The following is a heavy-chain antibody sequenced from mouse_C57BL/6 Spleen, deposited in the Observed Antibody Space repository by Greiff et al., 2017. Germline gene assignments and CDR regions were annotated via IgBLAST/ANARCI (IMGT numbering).Heavy chain of an antibody. D-gene: IGHD2-4*01. V-gene: IGHV1-61*01. J-gene: IGHJ2*01. CDR3: ARSGYDYYYFDY. Sequence: QVQLQQPGAELVRPGSSVKLSCKASGYTFTSYWMDWVKQRPGQGLEWIGNIYPSDSETHYNQKFKDKATLTVDKSSSTAYMQLSSLTSEDSAVYYCARSGYDYYYFDYWGQGTTLTVSS. CDR2: IYPSDSET. CDR1: GYTFTSYW.